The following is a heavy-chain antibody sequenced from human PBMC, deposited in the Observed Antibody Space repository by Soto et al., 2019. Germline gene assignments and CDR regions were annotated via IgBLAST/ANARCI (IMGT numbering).Heavy chain of an antibody. CDR1: GGSFKSGSYS. D-gene: IGHD3-3*01. V-gene: IGHV4-61*01. CDR2: VYHTGRT. Sequence: SETLSLTCTVSGGSFKSGSYSWSWIRQPPGKGLEWIGYVYHTGRTSYNPSLKSRVAISMDTSKNQFSLNLDSVTAADTAVYFCARDFAYFDSWGKGTLGTVSS. CDR3: ARDFAYFDS. J-gene: IGHJ4*02.